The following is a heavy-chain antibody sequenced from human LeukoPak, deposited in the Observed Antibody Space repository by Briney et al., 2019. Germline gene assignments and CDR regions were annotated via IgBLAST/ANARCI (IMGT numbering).Heavy chain of an antibody. J-gene: IGHJ4*02. CDR1: GGSISSGGYS. V-gene: IGHV4-30-2*01. CDR3: ASSMVRGVIISLDY. D-gene: IGHD3-10*01. CDR2: IYHSGST. Sequence: SSETLSLTCAVSGGSISSGGYSWSWIRQPPGKGLEWIGYIYHSGSTYYNPSLKSRVTISVDRSKNQFSLKLSSVTAADTAVYYCASSMVRGVIISLDYWGQRTLVTVSS.